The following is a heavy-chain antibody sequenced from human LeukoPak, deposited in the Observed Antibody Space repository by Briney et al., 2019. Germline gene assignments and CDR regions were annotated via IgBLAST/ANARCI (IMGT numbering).Heavy chain of an antibody. V-gene: IGHV3-74*01. D-gene: IGHD3-22*01. J-gene: IGHJ6*02. Sequence: PGGSLRLSCAASGFTFSSYWMRWVRQAPGKGLVWVSRINSDGSSTSYADSVKGRFTISRDNAKNTLYLQMNSLRAEDTAVYYCARVRPIGSSYYYYGMDVWGQGTTVTVSS. CDR1: GFTFSSYW. CDR2: INSDGSST. CDR3: ARVRPIGSSYYYYGMDV.